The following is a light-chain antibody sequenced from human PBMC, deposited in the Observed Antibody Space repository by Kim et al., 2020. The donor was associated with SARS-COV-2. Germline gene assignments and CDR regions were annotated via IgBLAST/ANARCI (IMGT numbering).Light chain of an antibody. Sequence: QAVVTQEPSLTVSPGGTVTLTCGSSTGAVTSGHYPYWFQQKPGQAPRTLIYDTSNKHSWTPARFSGSLLGGKAALTLSGAQPEDEAEYYGLLSYSGARARVFGGGTQLTVL. CDR2: DTS. CDR1: TGAVTSGHY. CDR3: LLSYSGARARV. J-gene: IGLJ3*02. V-gene: IGLV7-46*01.